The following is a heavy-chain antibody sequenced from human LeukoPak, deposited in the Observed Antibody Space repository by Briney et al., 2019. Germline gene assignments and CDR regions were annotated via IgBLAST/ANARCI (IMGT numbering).Heavy chain of an antibody. D-gene: IGHD1-1*01. Sequence: SETLSLTCTVSGYSISSGYFWGWLRQPPGKRLEWIGSVSHSGTTYYNPSLKSRITISQDTFKNQFSLKVNSVNAADTAAYYCTREEGGTTVDYWGQGTLVTVSS. CDR2: VSHSGTT. CDR1: GYSISSGYF. CDR3: TREEGGTTVDY. J-gene: IGHJ4*02. V-gene: IGHV4-38-2*02.